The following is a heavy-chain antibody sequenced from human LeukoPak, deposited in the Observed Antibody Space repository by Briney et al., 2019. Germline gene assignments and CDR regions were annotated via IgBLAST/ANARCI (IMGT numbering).Heavy chain of an antibody. CDR1: GDSVSPNGAA. Sequence: KRSQTLSLTCAISGDSVSPNGAAWNWIRQSPSRGLEWLGRTYYRSKWYNDYAVSVKSRIIINADSSTNHFSLNMESVTPEDTALYYCARENYYHTSGYYDSWGQATPVTVSS. CDR2: TYYRSKWYN. V-gene: IGHV6-1*01. D-gene: IGHD3-22*01. J-gene: IGHJ4*02. CDR3: ARENYYHTSGYYDS.